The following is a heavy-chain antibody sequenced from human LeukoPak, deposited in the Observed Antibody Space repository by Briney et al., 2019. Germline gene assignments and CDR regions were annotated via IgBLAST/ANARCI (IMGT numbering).Heavy chain of an antibody. CDR2: ISSSSYI. J-gene: IGHJ4*02. CDR3: ARWADILTGLDY. D-gene: IGHD3-9*01. CDR1: GFTFSSYS. V-gene: IGHV3-21*01. Sequence: PGGSLRPSCAASGFTFSSYSMNWVRQAPGKGLEWVSSISSSSYIYYADSVKGRFTISKDNAKNSLYLQMNSLRAEDTAVYYCARWADILTGLDYWGQGTLVTVSS.